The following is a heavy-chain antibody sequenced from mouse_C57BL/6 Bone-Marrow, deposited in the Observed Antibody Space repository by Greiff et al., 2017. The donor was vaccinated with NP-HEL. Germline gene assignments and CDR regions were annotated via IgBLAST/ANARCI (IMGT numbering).Heavy chain of an antibody. J-gene: IGHJ2*01. CDR1: GYTFTSYW. Sequence: QVQLQQPGAELVKPGASVKLSCKASGYTFTSYWITWVKQRPGQGLEWIGDIYPGSGSTTYNEKFKSKATLTVDTSSSTAYMQLSSLTSEDSAVYYCARYDYDEGGDYWGQGTTLTVSS. CDR3: ARYDYDEGGDY. CDR2: IYPGSGST. D-gene: IGHD2-4*01. V-gene: IGHV1-55*01.